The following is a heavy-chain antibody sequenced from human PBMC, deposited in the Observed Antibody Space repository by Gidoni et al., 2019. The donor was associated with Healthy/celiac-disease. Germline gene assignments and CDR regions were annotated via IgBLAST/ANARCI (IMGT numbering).Heavy chain of an antibody. CDR1: GGTFSSYA. J-gene: IGHJ5*02. Sequence: QVPLVQSGAEVKKPGSSVKVSCKASGGTFSSYAISWVRQAPGQGLEWMGGITPIFGTANYAQKFQGRVTITADESTSTAYMELSSLRSEDTAVYYCASHYDFWSGSIKNWFDPWGQGTLVTVSS. V-gene: IGHV1-69*01. CDR3: ASHYDFWSGSIKNWFDP. D-gene: IGHD3-3*01. CDR2: ITPIFGTA.